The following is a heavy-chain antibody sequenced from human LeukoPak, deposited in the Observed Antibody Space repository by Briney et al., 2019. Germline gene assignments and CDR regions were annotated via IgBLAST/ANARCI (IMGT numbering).Heavy chain of an antibody. V-gene: IGHV4-39*07. CDR1: GGSISSGDYY. CDR3: ARSNYVGAFDI. D-gene: IGHD1-7*01. J-gene: IGHJ3*02. CDR2: IYYSGST. Sequence: SETLSLTCTVSGGSISSGDYYWSWIRQPPGKGLEWIGSIYYSGSTYYNPSLKSRVTISVDTSKNQFSLKLSSVTAADTAVYYCARSNYVGAFDIWGQGTMVTVSS.